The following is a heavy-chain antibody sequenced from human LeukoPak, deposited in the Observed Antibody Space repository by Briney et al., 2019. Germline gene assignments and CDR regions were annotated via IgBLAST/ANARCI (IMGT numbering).Heavy chain of an antibody. D-gene: IGHD5-24*01. CDR1: GFTLSSYS. CDR3: ARIKGAGYNPEF. V-gene: IGHV3-48*01. Sequence: GGSLRLSCVASGFTLSSYSMNWVRQAPGKGLEWVSYISDTGSTIAYADSVKGRFTMSRDEAKNSLHLQMSSLRVEDTAVYYCARIKGAGYNPEFWGQGTLVTVSS. J-gene: IGHJ4*02. CDR2: ISDTGSTI.